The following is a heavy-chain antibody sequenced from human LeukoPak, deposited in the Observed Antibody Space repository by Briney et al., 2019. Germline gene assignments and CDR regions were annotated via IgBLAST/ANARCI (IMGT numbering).Heavy chain of an antibody. V-gene: IGHV3-49*03. D-gene: IGHD3-10*01. J-gene: IGHJ4*02. Sequence: GGSLRLSCTASGFTFGDYAMSWFRQAPGKGLEWVGFIRSKVYGGTTEYAASVKGRFTISGVDSKSIAYLQMNSLKTEDTAVYYCTRVSDYYGSGSYSVYFDYWGQGTLVTVSS. CDR2: IRSKVYGGTT. CDR3: TRVSDYYGSGSYSVYFDY. CDR1: GFTFGDYA.